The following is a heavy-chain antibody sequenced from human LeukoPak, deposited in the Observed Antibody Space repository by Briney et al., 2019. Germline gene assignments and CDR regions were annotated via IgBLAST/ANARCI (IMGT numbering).Heavy chain of an antibody. V-gene: IGHV1-46*01. CDR2: INPSGGST. D-gene: IGHD4-23*01. CDR3: ARDNSVEDTAWWFDP. Sequence: ASLKVSCKASRYTFTSYYMHWVRQAPGQALEWMGIINPSGGSTSHAQKFQGRVTMTRDRSTSTDYMALSSLRSEDTAVYCCARDNSVEDTAWWFDPWGQGTLVTVSS. CDR1: RYTFTSYY. J-gene: IGHJ5*02.